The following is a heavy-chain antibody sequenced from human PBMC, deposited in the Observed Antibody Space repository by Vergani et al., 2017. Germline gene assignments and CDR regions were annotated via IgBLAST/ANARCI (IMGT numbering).Heavy chain of an antibody. CDR1: GESFSRFY. Sequence: QVQLQQWGAGVVKPSGTLSLTCAVFGESFSRFYWSWIRQPPGKGLEWSGEINNDGHTNYNPSLESRVTVSSDTAKNQFSLNLMYVTAADTAMYYCAVRPHVNLVGGEIVTKRTFDYWGQGSLVTVSS. D-gene: IGHD3-10*01. V-gene: IGHV4-34*02. J-gene: IGHJ4*02. CDR3: AVRPHVNLVGGEIVTKRTFDY. CDR2: INNDGHT.